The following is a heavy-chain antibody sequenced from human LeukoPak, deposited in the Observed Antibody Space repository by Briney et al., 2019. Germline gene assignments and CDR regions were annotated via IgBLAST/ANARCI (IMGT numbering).Heavy chain of an antibody. V-gene: IGHV3-15*01. CDR3: TTVSYVGGY. D-gene: IGHD3-16*01. CDR1: GFTFSHAW. CDR2: CKSKTEGGAT. J-gene: IGHJ4*02. Sequence: AGGSLRLSCAASGFTFSHAWMSWGRQAPGEGLEWVGRCKSKTEGGATDYAEPVKDRFTISRDESKNILYLQMNSLKIEDTAVYYCTTVSYVGGYWGQGTLVTVSS.